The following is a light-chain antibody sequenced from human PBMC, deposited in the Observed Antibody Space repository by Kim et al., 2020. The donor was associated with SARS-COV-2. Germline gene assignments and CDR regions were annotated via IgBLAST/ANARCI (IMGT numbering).Light chain of an antibody. CDR2: DVS. J-gene: IGLJ2*01. Sequence: SIPISSTGTRSAVGGYNYVSWSQQHPGKAPKLMIYDVSHRPSGVSNRFSGSKSGNTASLTISGLQAEDEADYYCSSYTSSSTPGVFGGGTQLTVL. CDR1: RSAVGGYNY. CDR3: SSYTSSSTPGV. V-gene: IGLV2-14*03.